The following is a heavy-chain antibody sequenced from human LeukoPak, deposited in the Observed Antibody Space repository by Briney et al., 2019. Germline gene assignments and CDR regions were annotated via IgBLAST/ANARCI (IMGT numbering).Heavy chain of an antibody. CDR3: AKDLDCSSTNCYPDY. CDR2: ISGSSGST. D-gene: IGHD2-2*01. V-gene: IGHV3-23*01. CDR1: GFTFGSSA. Sequence: PGGSLRLSCAASGFTFGSSAMSWVRQAPGKGLEWVSAISGSSGSTDYADSVKGRFTISRDNSKNTLYLQMNSLRAEDTAVYYCAKDLDCSSTNCYPDYWAQGPLVPVSS. J-gene: IGHJ4*02.